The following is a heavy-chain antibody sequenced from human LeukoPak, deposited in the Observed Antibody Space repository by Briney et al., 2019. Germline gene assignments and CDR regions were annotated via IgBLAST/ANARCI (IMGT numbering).Heavy chain of an antibody. V-gene: IGHV1-69*04. CDR2: IIPILGIA. Sequence: ASVKVSCKASGGTFSSYAISWVRQAPGQGLEWMGRIIPILGIANYAQKFQGRVTITTDESTSTAYMGLSSLRSEDTAVYYCARGNPGSYSSSWFVFDYWGQGTLVTVSS. CDR1: GGTFSSYA. CDR3: ARGNPGSYSSSWFVFDY. J-gene: IGHJ4*02. D-gene: IGHD6-13*01.